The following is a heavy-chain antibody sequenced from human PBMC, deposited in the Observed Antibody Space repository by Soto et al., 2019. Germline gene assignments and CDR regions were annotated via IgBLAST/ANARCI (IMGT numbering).Heavy chain of an antibody. CDR3: ARAGYCSSTSCYSALDY. CDR1: GYTFTGYY. J-gene: IGHJ4*02. V-gene: IGHV1-2*04. D-gene: IGHD2-2*03. CDR2: INPNSGGT. Sequence: QVQLVQSGAEVKKPGASVKVSCKASGYTFTGYYMHWVRQAPGQGLEWMGLINPNSGGTNYAQKFQGWVTMTRDTSISTAYMELSRLRSDDTAVYYCARAGYCSSTSCYSALDYWGQGTLVTVSS.